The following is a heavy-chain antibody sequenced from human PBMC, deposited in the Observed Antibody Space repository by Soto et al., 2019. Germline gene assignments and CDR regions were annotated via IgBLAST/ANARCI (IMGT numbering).Heavy chain of an antibody. D-gene: IGHD3-9*01. CDR1: GFSLSTSGMG. Sequence: QVTLKEAGPTLLKPTQTLTLTCTFSGFSLSTSGMGVGWIRQPPGKALEWLALIYWDDDRRHSPSLKSRLTITKHTSKNQVVLTMTNMDPVDTATYYCARRDYDTSTGLPYYSDYWGQGTLVTASS. J-gene: IGHJ4*02. CDR2: IYWDDDR. CDR3: ARRDYDTSTGLPYYSDY. V-gene: IGHV2-5*02.